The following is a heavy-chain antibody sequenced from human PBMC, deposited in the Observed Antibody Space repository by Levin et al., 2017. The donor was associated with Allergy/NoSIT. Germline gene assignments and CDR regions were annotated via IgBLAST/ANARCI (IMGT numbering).Heavy chain of an antibody. CDR3: CRSLFGEGNFDF. CDR1: GFIFADHY. Sequence: GGSLRLSCAASGFIFADHYMDWLRQAPGKGLEWIARSRDRARRHTIEYAASVKGRFIISRDFSKNSVFLQMNSLRTEDTAVYYCCRSLFGEGNFDFWGQGTLVTVSS. J-gene: IGHJ4*02. D-gene: IGHD3-16*01. V-gene: IGHV3-72*01. CDR2: SRDRARRHTI.